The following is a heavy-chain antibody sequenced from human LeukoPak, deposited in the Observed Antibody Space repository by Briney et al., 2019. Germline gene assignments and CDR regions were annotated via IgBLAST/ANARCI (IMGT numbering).Heavy chain of an antibody. J-gene: IGHJ4*02. Sequence: GGSLRLSCAASGFTFSQYGTHWVRQAPGMGLEWVAVIWFDGRKIHYPDSVKGRFTISRDNSKNTLYLQMDNLRADDTAVYYCVRGSGGDGYGYWGDYWGQGTLVTVSP. V-gene: IGHV3-33*01. CDR1: GFTFSQYG. D-gene: IGHD5-24*01. CDR2: IWFDGRKI. CDR3: VRGSGGDGYGYWGDY.